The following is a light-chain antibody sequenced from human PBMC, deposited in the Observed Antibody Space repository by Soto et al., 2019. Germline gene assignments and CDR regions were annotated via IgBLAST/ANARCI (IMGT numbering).Light chain of an antibody. CDR3: SSYATGSTGA. CDR2: EVS. CDR1: SSDIGGYNY. V-gene: IGLV2-14*01. Sequence: QSALTQSASVSGSPGQSITISCTGTSSDIGGYNYVSWYQQHPDKAPKLMIFEVSNRPSGVSNRFSGSKSGNTASLTISGRLPEDEAYYYCSSYATGSTGAFGGGTKLTVL. J-gene: IGLJ2*01.